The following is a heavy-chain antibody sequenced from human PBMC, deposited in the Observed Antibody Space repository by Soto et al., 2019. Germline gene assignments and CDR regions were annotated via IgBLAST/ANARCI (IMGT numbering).Heavy chain of an antibody. CDR1: GYTFTSYY. V-gene: IGHV1-46*03. J-gene: IGHJ4*02. D-gene: IGHD4-17*01. Sequence: QVQLVQSGAEVKKPGASVKVSCKASGYTFTSYYMHWVRQAPGQGLEWMGIINPSGGSTSYAQKYERRVTMTRDTSTNTVYRELSSLRAEDAAVYYCAREPDYGDCVGWCQGTLVTVSS. CDR3: AREPDYGDCVG. CDR2: INPSGGST.